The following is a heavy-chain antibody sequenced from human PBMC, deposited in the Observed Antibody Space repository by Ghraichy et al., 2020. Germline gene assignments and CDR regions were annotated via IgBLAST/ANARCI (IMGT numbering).Heavy chain of an antibody. CDR2: ISGSGSTI. J-gene: IGHJ4*02. D-gene: IGHD4-17*01. CDR3: ARDRYGDYLVDY. V-gene: IGHV3-48*01. CDR1: GFTFSSYS. Sequence: GESLNISCAASGFTFSSYSMNWVRQAPGKGLEWVSYISGSGSTIYYADSVKGRFTISRDNAKNSLYLQMNILRAEDTAVYYCARDRYGDYLVDYWGQGTLVTVSS.